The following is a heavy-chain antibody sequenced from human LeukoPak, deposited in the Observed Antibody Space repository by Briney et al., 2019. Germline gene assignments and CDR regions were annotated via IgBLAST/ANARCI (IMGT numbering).Heavy chain of an antibody. CDR3: ARLRYDSNGNFDY. D-gene: IGHD3-22*01. CDR2: IYTSGST. CDR1: GGSISSGSYY. J-gene: IGHJ4*02. V-gene: IGHV4-61*02. Sequence: PSETLSLTCTVSGGSISSGSYYWSWIRQPAGKGLEWIGRIYTSGSTNYNPSLKSRVTMSVDTSKNQFSLKLSSVTAADTAVYYCARLRYDSNGNFDYWGQGTLVTVSS.